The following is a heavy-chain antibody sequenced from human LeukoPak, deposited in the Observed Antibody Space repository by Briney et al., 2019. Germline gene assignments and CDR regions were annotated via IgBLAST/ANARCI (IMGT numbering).Heavy chain of an antibody. J-gene: IGHJ5*02. D-gene: IGHD1-1*01. V-gene: IGHV1-2*02. Sequence: ASVKVSCKASGYTSTGYYMHWVRQAPGQGLEWMGWINPNSGGTNYAQKFQGRVTMTRDTSISTAYMELSRLRSDDTAVYYCARVVLEPNWFDPWGQGTLVTVSS. CDR2: INPNSGGT. CDR1: GYTSTGYY. CDR3: ARVVLEPNWFDP.